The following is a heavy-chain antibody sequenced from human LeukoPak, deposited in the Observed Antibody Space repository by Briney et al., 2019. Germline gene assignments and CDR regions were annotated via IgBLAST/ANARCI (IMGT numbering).Heavy chain of an antibody. CDR3: AAGRITKEVDY. J-gene: IGHJ4*02. V-gene: IGHV1-58*02. CDR2: IVVGSGNT. Sequence: ASVKVSCKASGFTFTSSAMQWVRQARGQRREWIGWIVVGSGNTNYAQKFQERVTITRDMSTSTAYMELSSLRSEDTAVYYCAAGRITKEVDYWGQGTLVTVSS. D-gene: IGHD3-3*01. CDR1: GFTFTSSA.